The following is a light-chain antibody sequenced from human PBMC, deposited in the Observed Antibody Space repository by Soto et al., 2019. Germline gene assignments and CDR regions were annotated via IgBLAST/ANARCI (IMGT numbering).Light chain of an antibody. Sequence: EIVLTQSPGTLSLSPGERATLSCRASQSVSSSYLAWYQQKPGQAPRLLIYGASSRATGIPDRFSGSGSGKDLPLTISRREPKDFAVYYCQHYGSSPYTLAQGTKRKIK. J-gene: IGKJ2*01. CDR2: GAS. CDR3: QHYGSSPYT. CDR1: QSVSSSY. V-gene: IGKV3-20*01.